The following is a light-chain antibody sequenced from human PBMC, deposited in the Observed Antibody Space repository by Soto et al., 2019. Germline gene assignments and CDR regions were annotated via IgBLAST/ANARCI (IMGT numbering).Light chain of an antibody. J-gene: IGLJ1*01. CDR1: SSNIGGGYT. V-gene: IGLV1-40*01. CDR3: QSYDSSLGASV. Sequence: QSVLTQPPSVSGSPGQRVSISCTGASSNIGGGYTPYWYQQHPGTAPKLLMYGMNDRPSGVPDRFSGSKSGTTASLTITGLQAEDDADYYCQSYDSSLGASVFGTGTQLTVL. CDR2: GMN.